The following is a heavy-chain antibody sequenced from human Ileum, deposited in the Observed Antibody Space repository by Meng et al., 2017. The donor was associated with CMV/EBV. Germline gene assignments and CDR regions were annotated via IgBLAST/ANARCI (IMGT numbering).Heavy chain of an antibody. J-gene: IGHJ4*02. CDR1: GFTFSSYW. CDR3: ARLVTVAGWIFDY. CDR2: IKQDGSEK. D-gene: IGHD6-19*01. Sequence: GESLKISCAASGFTFSSYWMSWVRQAPGKGLEWVANIKQDGSEKYYVDSVKGRFTISRDNAKNSLYLQMNSLRAEDTAVYYCARLVTVAGWIFDYWGQGTLV. V-gene: IGHV3-7*01.